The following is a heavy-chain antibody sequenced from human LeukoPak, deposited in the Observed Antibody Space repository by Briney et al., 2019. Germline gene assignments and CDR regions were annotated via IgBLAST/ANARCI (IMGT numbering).Heavy chain of an antibody. CDR2: IYYSGST. Sequence: SETLSLTCTVSGGYIITSGHYWGWIRQPPGKGLEWIGYIYYSGSTNYNPSLKSRVTISVDTSKNQFSLKLSSVTAADTAVYYCARSGTMVRGVIGDWGQGTLVTVSS. J-gene: IGHJ4*02. CDR1: GGYIITSGHY. V-gene: IGHV4-61*05. D-gene: IGHD3-10*01. CDR3: ARSGTMVRGVIGD.